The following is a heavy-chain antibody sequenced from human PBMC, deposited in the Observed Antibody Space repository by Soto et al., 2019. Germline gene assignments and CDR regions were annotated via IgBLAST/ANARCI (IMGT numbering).Heavy chain of an antibody. D-gene: IGHD2-2*01. V-gene: IGHV3-30*18. CDR3: AKDPEGYCSSTRCYTYHGLEV. CDR2: ISYDGSYK. CDR1: EFTCSNYV. J-gene: IGHJ6*02. Sequence: GRALRRSCAASEFTCSNYVMHLVRQAPCKGLEWVAVISYDGSYKYYADSVKGRFTISRDNSKHTLYLQMSSLRVEDTAVYYCAKDPEGYCSSTRCYTYHGLEVWREVNSVTV.